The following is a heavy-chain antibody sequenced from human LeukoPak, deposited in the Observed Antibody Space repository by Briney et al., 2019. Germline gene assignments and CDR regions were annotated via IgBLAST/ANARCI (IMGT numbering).Heavy chain of an antibody. Sequence: KPSETLSLTCTVSGGSISSSSYYWGWIRQPPGKGLEWIGRIYTSGSTNYNPSLKSRVTISVDTSKNQFSLKLSSVTAADTAVYYCAALVVPAAIYYYMDVWGKGITVTVSS. CDR1: GGSISSSSYY. CDR3: AALVVPAAIYYYMDV. CDR2: IYTSGST. D-gene: IGHD2-2*01. V-gene: IGHV4-61*02. J-gene: IGHJ6*03.